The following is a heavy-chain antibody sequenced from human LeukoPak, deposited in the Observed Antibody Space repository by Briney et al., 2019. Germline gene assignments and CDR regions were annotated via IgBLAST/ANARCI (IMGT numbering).Heavy chain of an antibody. CDR2: ISAYDGNT. CDR1: GYTFSSYG. V-gene: IGHV1-18*01. J-gene: IGHJ4*02. Sequence: GASVKVSCKASGYTFSSYGISWVRQAPGQGLERMGRISAYDGNTDYAQNLQGRVTMTTDTSTSTAYMELRSLRSDDTAVYYCARAVRGYSYAYLPYWGQGTLVTVS. D-gene: IGHD5-18*01. CDR3: ARAVRGYSYAYLPY.